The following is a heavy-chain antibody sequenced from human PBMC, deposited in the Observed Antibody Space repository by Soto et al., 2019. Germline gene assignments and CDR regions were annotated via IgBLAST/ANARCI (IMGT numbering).Heavy chain of an antibody. J-gene: IGHJ3*02. D-gene: IGHD3-10*01. V-gene: IGHV4-59*01. CDR3: AREGPNYYGCAFDI. CDR1: GGSISSYY. Sequence: QVQLQESGPGLVKPSETLSLTCTVSGGSISSYYWSWIRQPPGKGLEWIGYIYYSGSTNYNPSLPRRVTISVDTSKNQFSLKLSSVTAADTAVYYCAREGPNYYGCAFDIWGQGTMVTVSS. CDR2: IYYSGST.